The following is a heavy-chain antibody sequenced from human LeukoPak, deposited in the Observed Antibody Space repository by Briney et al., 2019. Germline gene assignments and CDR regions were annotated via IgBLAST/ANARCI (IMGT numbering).Heavy chain of an antibody. CDR3: ARTYDFGRGPPGDAFDN. Sequence: GGSLRLSCAASGFTFTMFGMNWVRQAPGKGLEWVSYIDGHSGIIYYADSVQGRFTISRDNAKDSVFLQMNGLRVDDTAVYYCARTYDFGRGPPGDAFDNWGQGTLVTVPS. D-gene: IGHD3-3*01. CDR2: IDGHSGII. J-gene: IGHJ3*02. CDR1: GFTFTMFG. V-gene: IGHV3-48*01.